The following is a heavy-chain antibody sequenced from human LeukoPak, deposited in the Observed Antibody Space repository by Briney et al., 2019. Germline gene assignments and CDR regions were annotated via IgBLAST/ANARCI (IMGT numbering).Heavy chain of an antibody. CDR2: ISYDGSNK. CDR3: ARDESSWNYFDY. D-gene: IGHD6-13*01. CDR1: GFTFSSYG. J-gene: IGHJ4*02. V-gene: IGHV3-30*03. Sequence: GGSLRLSCAASGFTFSSYGMHWVRQAPGKGLEWVAVISYDGSNKYYADSVKGRFTISRDNSKNTLYLQMNSLRAEDTAVYYCARDESSWNYFDYWGQGTLVTVSS.